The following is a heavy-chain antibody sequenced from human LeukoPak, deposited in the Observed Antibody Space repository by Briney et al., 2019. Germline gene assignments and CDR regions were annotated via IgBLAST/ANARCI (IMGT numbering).Heavy chain of an antibody. CDR3: ARQRFDTMVRGVIKKGYYFDY. CDR1: GGSISSTSYY. V-gene: IGHV4-39*01. CDR2: IYYSGST. D-gene: IGHD3-10*01. Sequence: SETLSLTCTVSGGSISSTSYYWGWIRQPPGKGLEWIGNIYYSGSTYYSPSLKSRVTISVDTSKNQFSLKLSSVTAADTAVYYCARQRFDTMVRGVIKKGYYFDYWGQGTLVTVSS. J-gene: IGHJ4*02.